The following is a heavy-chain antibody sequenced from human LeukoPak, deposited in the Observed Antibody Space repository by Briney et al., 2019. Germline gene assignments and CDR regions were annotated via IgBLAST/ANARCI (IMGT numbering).Heavy chain of an antibody. Sequence: GGSLRLSCASSGFSLINSDMHWVRQTPGKGLEWVANIKEDGTDTFYVESVKGRFTIFRDNAKNSVYLQMNILRAEDTAVYYCARHRYFYFDLWGQGTLVNVSS. CDR2: IKEDGTDT. CDR3: ARHRYFYFDL. D-gene: IGHD3-9*01. CDR1: GFSLINSD. J-gene: IGHJ4*02. V-gene: IGHV3-7*01.